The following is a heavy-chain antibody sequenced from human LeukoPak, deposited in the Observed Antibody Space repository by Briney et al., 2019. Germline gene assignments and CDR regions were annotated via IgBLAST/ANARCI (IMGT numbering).Heavy chain of an antibody. Sequence: PGGSLRLSCAASGFTVSSNYMSWVRQAPGKGLEWVSVIYSGGSTNYADSVKGRFTISRDNSKNTLYLQMNSLRAEDTAVYYCARDGIAAAGYYYGMDVWGQGTTVTVSS. CDR2: IYSGGST. J-gene: IGHJ6*02. CDR3: ARDGIAAAGYYYGMDV. CDR1: GFTVSSNY. D-gene: IGHD6-13*01. V-gene: IGHV3-53*01.